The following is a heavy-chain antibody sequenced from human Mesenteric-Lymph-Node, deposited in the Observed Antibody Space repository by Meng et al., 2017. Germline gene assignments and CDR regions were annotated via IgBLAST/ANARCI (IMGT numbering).Heavy chain of an antibody. V-gene: IGHV4-30-4*01. CDR3: ARGELLWDY. D-gene: IGHD2-2*01. J-gene: IGHJ4*02. Sequence: QLQLQESGPGLVKPSETLALHCTVSGGSISSGEYFWSWIRQPPGKGLEWIGYMDYRGSTFYNPSLKSRVTISVDTSKNQFSLKLSSVTAADTAVYFCARGELLWDYWGQGTLVTVSS. CDR1: GGSISSGEYF. CDR2: MDYRGST.